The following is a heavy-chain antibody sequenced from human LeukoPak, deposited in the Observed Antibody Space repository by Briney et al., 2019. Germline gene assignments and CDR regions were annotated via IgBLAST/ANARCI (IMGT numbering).Heavy chain of an antibody. CDR1: GVSVSTDY. D-gene: IGHD6-13*01. Sequence: SETLSLTCTVSGVSVSTDYWSWIRQPPGKGLEWIGCISYTGSTHYNPSLNPSLKSRVTISGDTSKNQFSLRLSSVTAADTAVYFCARLLGAAKTDYFDSWGQGTLVTVSS. V-gene: IGHV4-59*08. CDR2: ISYTGST. J-gene: IGHJ4*02. CDR3: ARLLGAAKTDYFDS.